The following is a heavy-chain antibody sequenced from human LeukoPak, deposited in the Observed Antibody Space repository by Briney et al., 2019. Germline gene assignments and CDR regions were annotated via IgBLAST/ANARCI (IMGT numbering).Heavy chain of an antibody. J-gene: IGHJ6*03. D-gene: IGHD6-13*01. CDR2: INANTGNP. V-gene: IGHV7-4-1*02. CDR1: GYSFTSYA. Sequence: ASVKISCKASGYSFTSYAMNWVRQAPGQGLEWMGWINANTGNPTYAQGFTGRFLFSLDTSVSTAYLEISSLQAEDTAVYYCARAPGIAEPDGYFMDVWGKGTTVTVSS. CDR3: ARAPGIAEPDGYFMDV.